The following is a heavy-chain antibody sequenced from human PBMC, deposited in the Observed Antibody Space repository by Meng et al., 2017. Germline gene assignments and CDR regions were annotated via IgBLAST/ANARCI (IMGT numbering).Heavy chain of an antibody. CDR2: IYYSGST. V-gene: IGHV4-59*01. Sequence: GSLRLSCTVSGGSISSYYWSWIRQPPGKGLEWIGYIYYSGSTNYNPSLKSRVTISVDTSKNQFSLKLSSVTAADTAVYYCARDRIGVAAAANHYYGMDVWGQGTTVTVSS. CDR3: ARDRIGVAAAANHYYGMDV. J-gene: IGHJ6*02. CDR1: GGSISSYY. D-gene: IGHD6-13*01.